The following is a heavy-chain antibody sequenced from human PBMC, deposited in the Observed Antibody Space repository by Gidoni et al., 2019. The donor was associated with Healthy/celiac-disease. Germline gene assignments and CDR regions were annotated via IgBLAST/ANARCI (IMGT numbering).Heavy chain of an antibody. CDR3: ARDQIVVVVAATPGVWFDP. D-gene: IGHD2-15*01. CDR2: ITPILGIA. CDR1: GGTFSSYA. V-gene: IGHV1-69*09. Sequence: QVQLVQSGAEVKKPGYSVKVSCKASGGTFSSYAISWVRQAPGQGLEWMGRITPILGIANYAQKFQGRVKITADKSTSTAYRELSSLRSEDTAVYYCARDQIVVVVAATPGVWFDPWGQGTLVTVSS. J-gene: IGHJ5*02.